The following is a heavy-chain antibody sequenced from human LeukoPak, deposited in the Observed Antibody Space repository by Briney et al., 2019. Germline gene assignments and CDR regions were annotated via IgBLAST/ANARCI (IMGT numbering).Heavy chain of an antibody. Sequence: GASVTVSCKTSGYTFTVYAINWVRQAPGQGLEWMGWISAYNGNTNYAQKLQGRVTMTTDTSTSTAYMELRSLRSDDTAVYYCARLQSGREFDYWGQGTLVTVYS. CDR3: ARLQSGREFDY. CDR1: GYTFTVYA. CDR2: ISAYNGNT. V-gene: IGHV1-18*01. J-gene: IGHJ4*02. D-gene: IGHD1-26*01.